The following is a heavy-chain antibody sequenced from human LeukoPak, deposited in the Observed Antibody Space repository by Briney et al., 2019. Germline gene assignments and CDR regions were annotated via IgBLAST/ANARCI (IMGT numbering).Heavy chain of an antibody. V-gene: IGHV4-59*12. D-gene: IGHD3-10*01. CDR1: GGSISSYY. J-gene: IGHJ4*02. CDR3: ARVGRITMVRGVFDY. CDR2: IYYSGST. Sequence: SETLSLTCTVSGGSISSYYWSWIRQPPGKGLEWIGYIYYSGSTNYNPSLKSRVTISVDTSKNQFSLKLSSVTAADTAVYYCARVGRITMVRGVFDYWGQGTLVTVSS.